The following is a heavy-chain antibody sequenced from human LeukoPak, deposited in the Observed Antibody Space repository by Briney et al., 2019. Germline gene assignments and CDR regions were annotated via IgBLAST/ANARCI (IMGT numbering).Heavy chain of an antibody. CDR2: INHSGST. D-gene: IGHD2-15*01. Sequence: SETLSLTCAVYVGSFSCYYRSWIRQPPGKGLELTVIINHSGSTYYNPSLKSRVTISVDTSKNQFSLKLSSVPAADTAVYYCARVATDCSGGSCSSHFDYWGQGTLVTVSS. J-gene: IGHJ4*02. CDR1: VGSFSCYY. CDR3: ARVATDCSGGSCSSHFDY. V-gene: IGHV4-34*01.